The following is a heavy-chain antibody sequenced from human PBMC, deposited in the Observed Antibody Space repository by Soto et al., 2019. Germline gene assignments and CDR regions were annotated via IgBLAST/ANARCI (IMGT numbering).Heavy chain of an antibody. CDR3: AVVGSTGNWFDP. D-gene: IGHD2-15*01. CDR1: GGSISSSDFY. CDR2: MYYSGTT. V-gene: IGHV4-39*01. J-gene: IGHJ5*02. Sequence: SETLSLTCTVSGGSISSSDFYWGWLRQTPGKGLEFIGSMYYSGTTYYNPSLKSRVTISVDTSKNQFTLKLISVTAADTAVYYCAVVGSTGNWFDPWGEGALVTVSS.